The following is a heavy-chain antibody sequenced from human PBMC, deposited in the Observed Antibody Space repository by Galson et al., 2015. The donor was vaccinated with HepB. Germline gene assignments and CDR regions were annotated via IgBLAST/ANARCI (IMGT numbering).Heavy chain of an antibody. Sequence: SVKVSCKASGGTFSSYAISWVRRAPGQGLEWMGGIIPIFGTANYAQKFQGRVTITADESTSTAYMELSSLRSEDTAVYYCARDRTDYYYGMDVWGQGTTVTVSS. CDR1: GGTFSSYA. CDR3: ARDRTDYYYGMDV. J-gene: IGHJ6*02. V-gene: IGHV1-69*13. CDR2: IIPIFGTA.